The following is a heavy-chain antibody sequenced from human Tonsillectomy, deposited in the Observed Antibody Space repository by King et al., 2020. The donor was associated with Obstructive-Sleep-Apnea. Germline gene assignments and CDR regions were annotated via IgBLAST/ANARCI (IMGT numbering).Heavy chain of an antibody. CDR3: ARAGAFCGGDCYSDYYYGMDV. J-gene: IGHJ6*02. D-gene: IGHD2-21*02. Sequence: QLQESGPGLVKPSETLSLTCTVSGGSISSYYWSWIRQPPGKGLEGIGYIYYSGSTNYNPSLKSRVTISVDTSKNQFSLKLSSVTAADTAVYYCARAGAFCGGDCYSDYYYGMDVWGQGTTVTVSS. CDR2: IYYSGST. V-gene: IGHV4-59*01. CDR1: GGSISSYY.